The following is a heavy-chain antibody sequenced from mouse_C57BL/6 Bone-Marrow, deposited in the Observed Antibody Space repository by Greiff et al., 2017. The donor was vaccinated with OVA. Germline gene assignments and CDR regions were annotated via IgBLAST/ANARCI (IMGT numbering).Heavy chain of an antibody. CDR1: GYTFTSYS. J-gene: IGHJ2*01. D-gene: IGHD2-13*01. Sequence: VQLQQSGAELVRPGSSVKLSCKASGYTFTSYSMHWVKQRPRQGLEWIGNIDPSDSDTHSNQKFKDKATLTVDKSSCTGYMELSSLTSKDYAVYFCARTDDDYHPYSFDYWGQGTTLTVSS. V-gene: IGHV1-52*01. CDR3: ARTDDDYHPYSFDY. CDR2: IDPSDSDT.